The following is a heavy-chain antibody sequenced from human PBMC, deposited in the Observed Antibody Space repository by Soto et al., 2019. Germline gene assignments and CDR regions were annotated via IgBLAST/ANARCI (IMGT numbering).Heavy chain of an antibody. J-gene: IGHJ4*02. D-gene: IGHD3-22*01. CDR1: GFSLSTSGVG. CDR3: ARDSSGYYGFDY. V-gene: IGHV2-5*02. CDR2: IYWDDDK. Sequence: QITLKESGPTLVKPTQTLTLTCTFSGFSLSTSGVGVGWIRQPPGKALEWLALIYWDDDKRYSPSLKSRLTITEDTSKNLVVLTMTHMAPVDTGTYYCARDSSGYYGFDYWGQGTLVTVSS.